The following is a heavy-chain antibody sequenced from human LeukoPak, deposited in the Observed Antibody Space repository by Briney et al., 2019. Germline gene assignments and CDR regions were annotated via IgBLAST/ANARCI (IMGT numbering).Heavy chain of an antibody. CDR1: GFTFSSYS. Sequence: PGGSLRLSCAASGFTFSSYSMNWVRQAPGKGLECISYIGSSTSNTYYADSVKGRFTTSRDNSKNTLYLQMNSLRAEDTAVYYCAKAGSGSYLNYFDYWGQGTLVTVSS. J-gene: IGHJ4*02. CDR3: AKAGSGSYLNYFDY. D-gene: IGHD3-10*01. V-gene: IGHV3-48*01. CDR2: IGSSTSNT.